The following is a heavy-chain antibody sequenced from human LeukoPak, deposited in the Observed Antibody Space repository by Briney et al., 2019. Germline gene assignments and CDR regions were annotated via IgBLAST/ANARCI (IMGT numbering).Heavy chain of an antibody. CDR1: GFTFSSYG. CDR2: ISYDGSDK. D-gene: IGHD1-26*01. CDR3: AKEWELFYFEY. J-gene: IGHJ4*02. Sequence: GGSLRLSCVASGFTFSSYGMHWVRQAPGKGLEWVALISYDGSDKYYVDSVKGRFTISRDNSKNTLYLQMNSLRPEDTAVYYCAKEWELFYFEYWGQGTLVTVSS. V-gene: IGHV3-30*18.